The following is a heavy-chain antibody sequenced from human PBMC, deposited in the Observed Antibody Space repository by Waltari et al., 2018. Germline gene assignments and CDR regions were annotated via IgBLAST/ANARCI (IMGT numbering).Heavy chain of an antibody. D-gene: IGHD3-22*01. CDR1: GYTFPGHE. V-gene: IGHV1-2*02. CDR2: INPNSGGT. J-gene: IGHJ3*02. CDR3: ARDIDYYDSSGPFDI. Sequence: QVQLVQSGAEVTKPGASVKVSCKASGYTFPGHEMPWVRQAPGQGLEWMGWINPNSGGTNYAQKFQGRVTMTRDTSISTAYMELSRLRSDDTAVYYCARDIDYYDSSGPFDIWGQGTMVTVSS.